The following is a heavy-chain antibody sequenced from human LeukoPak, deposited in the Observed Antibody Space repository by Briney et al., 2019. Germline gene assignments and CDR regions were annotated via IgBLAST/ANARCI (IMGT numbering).Heavy chain of an antibody. Sequence: PGRSLRLSCAASGFTFSSYGMHWVRQAPGKGLEWVAVIWYDGSNIYYADSVKGRFTISRDNSKNTLYLQMNSLRAEDTAVYYCARGAAEYYDSSGPTDYWGQGTLVTVSS. CDR3: ARGAAEYYDSSGPTDY. J-gene: IGHJ4*02. V-gene: IGHV3-33*01. CDR1: GFTFSSYG. CDR2: IWYDGSNI. D-gene: IGHD3-22*01.